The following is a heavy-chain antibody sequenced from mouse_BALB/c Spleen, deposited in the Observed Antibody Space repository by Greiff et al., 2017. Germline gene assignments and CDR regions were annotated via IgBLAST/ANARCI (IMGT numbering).Heavy chain of an antibody. CDR1: GFTFSSYT. J-gene: IGHJ3*01. CDR2: ISNGGGST. CDR3: ARHDDGGWFAY. Sequence: VESGGGLVQPGGSLKLSCAASGFTFSSYTMSWVRQTPEKRLEWVAYISNGGGSTYYPDTVKGRFTISRDNAKNTLYLQMSSLKSEDTAMYYCARHDDGGWFAYWGQGTLVTVSA. V-gene: IGHV5-12-2*01. D-gene: IGHD2-3*01.